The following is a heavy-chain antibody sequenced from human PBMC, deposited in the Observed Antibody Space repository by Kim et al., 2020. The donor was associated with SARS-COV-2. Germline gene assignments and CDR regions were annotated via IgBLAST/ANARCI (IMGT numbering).Heavy chain of an antibody. CDR1: GGSISSGDYY. D-gene: IGHD3-16*02. V-gene: IGHV4-30-4*01. Sequence: SETLSLTCTVSGGSISSGDYYWSWIRQPPGKGLEWIGYIYYSGSTYYNPSLKSRVTISVDTSKNQFSLKLSSVTAADTAVYYCARDRMFLVSLDAFDIWGQGKMVTVAS. CDR2: IYYSGST. CDR3: ARDRMFLVSLDAFDI. J-gene: IGHJ3*02.